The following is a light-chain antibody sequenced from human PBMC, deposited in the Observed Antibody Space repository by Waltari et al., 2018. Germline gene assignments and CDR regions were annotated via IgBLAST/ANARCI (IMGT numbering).Light chain of an antibody. CDR1: QIVSRY. J-gene: IGKJ5*01. Sequence: EIVLTQSPATLSLSPGERATLSCRASQIVSRYLAWYQQKPGQAPRLRIYDASNRATGIPARFSGSGSGTDFTLTISGLEPEDFAVYYCQQRRYWPPITFGQGTRLEIK. CDR3: QQRRYWPPIT. V-gene: IGKV3-11*01. CDR2: DAS.